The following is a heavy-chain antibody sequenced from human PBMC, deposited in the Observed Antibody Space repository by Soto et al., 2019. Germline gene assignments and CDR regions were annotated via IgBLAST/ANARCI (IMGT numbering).Heavy chain of an antibody. D-gene: IGHD2-2*01. CDR2: IRNKAYGGTT. J-gene: IGHJ4*02. Sequence: PGGSLKLSCSASGFTFGDYAMSWFRQAPGKGLERVGFIRNKAYGGTTEYAASVKGRFTISIDDSKSIAYLQMNSLKTEDTSVYYCTKARCISTSCSSLTDWGQGTLVT. V-gene: IGHV3-49*03. CDR3: TKARCISTSCSSLTD. CDR1: GFTFGDYA.